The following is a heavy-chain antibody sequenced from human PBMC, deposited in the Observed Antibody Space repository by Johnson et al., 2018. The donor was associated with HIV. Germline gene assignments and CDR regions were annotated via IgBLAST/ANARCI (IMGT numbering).Heavy chain of an antibody. Sequence: QVQLVESAGGVVQPGRSLRLSCAASGFTFNIYGMHWVRQAPGEGLAWVTVISSDGNERHYADSVKGRFTISRDNSKNTLYVQMYSLRAEDTAVYYCARPYSSAWYGAVDIWGQGTMVTVSS. V-gene: IGHV3-30*03. CDR3: ARPYSSAWYGAVDI. CDR2: ISSDGNER. D-gene: IGHD6-19*01. CDR1: GFTFNIYG. J-gene: IGHJ3*02.